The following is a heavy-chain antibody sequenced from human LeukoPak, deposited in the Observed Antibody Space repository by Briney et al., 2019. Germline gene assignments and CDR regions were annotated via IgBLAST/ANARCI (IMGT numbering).Heavy chain of an antibody. CDR3: ARHRLATIRAPFDH. V-gene: IGHV4-39*01. CDR1: GDSINTGDDY. Sequence: SGTLSLTCTVSGDSINTGDDYWGWIRQPPGRGLEWIGTIHYSGTTYYNPSLKSRVSISVETSKNHFSLKVTSVTAADTAAYFCARHRLATIRAPFDHWGQGALVTVSS. D-gene: IGHD5-12*01. CDR2: IHYSGTT. J-gene: IGHJ4*02.